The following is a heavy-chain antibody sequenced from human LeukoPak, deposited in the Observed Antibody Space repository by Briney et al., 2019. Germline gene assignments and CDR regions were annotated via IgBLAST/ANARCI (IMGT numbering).Heavy chain of an antibody. J-gene: IGHJ5*02. D-gene: IGHD3-3*01. CDR3: AKDKTYYDSLNWFDP. CDR2: IRYDGSNK. CDR1: GFTFSSYG. Sequence: GGSLRLSCAASGFTFSSYGMHWVRQAPGKGLEWVAFIRYDGSNKYYADSVKGRLTISRDNSKNTLYLQMNSLRAEDTAVYYCAKDKTYYDSLNWFDPWGQGTLVTVSS. V-gene: IGHV3-30*02.